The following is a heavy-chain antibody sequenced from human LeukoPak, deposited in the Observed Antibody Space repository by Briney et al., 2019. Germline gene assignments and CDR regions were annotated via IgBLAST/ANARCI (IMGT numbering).Heavy chain of an antibody. CDR3: ARLRYYDFWSGYYTTDDY. D-gene: IGHD3-3*01. Sequence: ASVKVSCKASGYTFISYGISWVRQAPGQGLEWMGWISAYHGNTNYAQKLQGRVTMTTDTSTSTAYKELRSLRSDDTAVYYCARLRYYDFWSGYYTTDDYWGQGTLVTVSS. V-gene: IGHV1-18*01. CDR1: GYTFISYG. J-gene: IGHJ4*02. CDR2: ISAYHGNT.